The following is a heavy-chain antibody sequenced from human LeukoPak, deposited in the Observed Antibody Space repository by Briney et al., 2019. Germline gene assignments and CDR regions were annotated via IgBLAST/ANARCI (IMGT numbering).Heavy chain of an antibody. J-gene: IGHJ6*02. CDR3: ARRLSGPTDV. V-gene: IGHV1-46*01. D-gene: IGHD3-10*01. CDR1: GYTFTSYY. Sequence: ASVKVSCKSSGYTFTSYYMHWVRQAPVQGLEWMGIINPSGGSTSYAQKFQGRVTMNRATSTSTVHMELSSLRSEDTAVYYCARRLSGPTDVWGQGTTVTVSS. CDR2: INPSGGST.